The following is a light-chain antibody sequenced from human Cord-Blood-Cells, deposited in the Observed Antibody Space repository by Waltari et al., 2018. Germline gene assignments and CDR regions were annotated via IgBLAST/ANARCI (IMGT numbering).Light chain of an antibody. CDR3: QQSYSTT. CDR2: AAS. CDR1: QSISSY. V-gene: IGKV1-39*01. Sequence: DIQMPQSPSSLSASVGDRVTVTCRASQSISSYLNWYQQKPGKAPKLLIYAASSLQSGVQSRFSGSGSGTDFTLTISSLQPEDFATYYCQQSYSTTFGGGTKVEIK. J-gene: IGKJ4*01.